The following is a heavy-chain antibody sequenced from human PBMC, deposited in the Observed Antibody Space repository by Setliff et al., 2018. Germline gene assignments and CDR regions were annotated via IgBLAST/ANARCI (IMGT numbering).Heavy chain of an antibody. CDR2: MIVSGGA. V-gene: IGHV4-4*07. Sequence: SETLSLTCTVSGGSVTESFWSWIRQPAGRGLEWIGRMIVSGGADYNPSLKSRVTMSVDSPNNKFSLNLSSVSAADTAVYYCARGRPPLVGDYWGQGTLVTVSS. CDR3: ARGRPPLVGDY. D-gene: IGHD2-2*01. CDR1: GGSVTESF. J-gene: IGHJ4*02.